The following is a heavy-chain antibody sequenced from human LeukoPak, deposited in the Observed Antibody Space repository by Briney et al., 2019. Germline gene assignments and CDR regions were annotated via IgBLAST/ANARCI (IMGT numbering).Heavy chain of an antibody. CDR3: ARDRGYSYGYFDY. Sequence: AAVKVSCKASGGTFSSYAISWVRQAPGQGLEWMGGIIPIFGTANYAQKFQGRVTITTDESTSTAYMELSSLRSEDTAVYYCARDRGYSYGYFDYWGQGTLVTVSS. D-gene: IGHD5-18*01. CDR1: GGTFSSYA. V-gene: IGHV1-69*05. J-gene: IGHJ4*02. CDR2: IIPIFGTA.